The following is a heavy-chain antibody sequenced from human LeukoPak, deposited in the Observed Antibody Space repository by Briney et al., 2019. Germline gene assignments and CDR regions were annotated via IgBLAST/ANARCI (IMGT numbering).Heavy chain of an antibody. V-gene: IGHV4-39*01. D-gene: IGHD3-22*01. J-gene: IGHJ4*02. Sequence: PSETLSLTCTVSGGSISSSSYYWGWIRQPPGKGLEWIGSIYYSGSTYYNPSLKSRVTISVDTSKNQFSLKLSSVTAADTAVYYCARHPRTYYYDSSGFDYWGQGTLVTVSS. CDR1: GGSISSSSYY. CDR2: IYYSGST. CDR3: ARHPRTYYYDSSGFDY.